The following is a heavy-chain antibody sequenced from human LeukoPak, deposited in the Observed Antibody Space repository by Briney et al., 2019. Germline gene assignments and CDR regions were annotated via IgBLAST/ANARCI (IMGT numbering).Heavy chain of an antibody. CDR2: ISGSGDIT. D-gene: IGHD6-25*01. Sequence: GGSLRLSCAASGFSFSSYGINWVRQAPGKGLEWVSGISGSGDITYYADSVKGRFTISRDNSRNTLYLQMNSLRAEDTAVYYCARRSKSSAIWYYLDYWGQGTLVTVSS. CDR1: GFSFSSYG. CDR3: ARRSKSSAIWYYLDY. V-gene: IGHV3-23*01. J-gene: IGHJ4*02.